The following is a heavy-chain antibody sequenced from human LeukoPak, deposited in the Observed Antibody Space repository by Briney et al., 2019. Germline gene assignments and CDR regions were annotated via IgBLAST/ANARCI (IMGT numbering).Heavy chain of an antibody. V-gene: IGHV3-48*04. Sequence: GGSLRLSCEGSGFTFSDFGMNWVCQAPGKGLEWVSYIDGTSRNIRYADSVKGRFTISRDNARNSLYLQMNSLRADDTAVYYCARSFNSSSWSDAFDIWGQGTMVTVSS. CDR2: IDGTSRNI. J-gene: IGHJ3*02. CDR1: GFTFSDFG. D-gene: IGHD6-13*01. CDR3: ARSFNSSSWSDAFDI.